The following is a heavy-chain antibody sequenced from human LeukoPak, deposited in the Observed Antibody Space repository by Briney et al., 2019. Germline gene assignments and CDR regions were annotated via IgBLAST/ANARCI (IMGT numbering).Heavy chain of an antibody. CDR2: TYYRSKWYN. Sequence: SQTLSLTCAISGDSVSSNSAAWNWIRQSPSRGLESLGRTYYRSKWYNDYAVSVKSRITINPDTSKNQFSLQLNSVTPEDTAVYYCARVVVVPAAMVGYYYYYGMDVWGQGTTVTVSS. V-gene: IGHV6-1*01. D-gene: IGHD2-2*01. CDR1: GDSVSSNSAA. CDR3: ARVVVVPAAMVGYYYYYGMDV. J-gene: IGHJ6*02.